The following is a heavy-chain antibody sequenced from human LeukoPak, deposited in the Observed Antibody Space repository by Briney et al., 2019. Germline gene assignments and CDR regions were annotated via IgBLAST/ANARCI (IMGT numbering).Heavy chain of an antibody. CDR1: GGSISSSSYY. CDR2: IYYSGST. J-gene: IGHJ4*02. V-gene: IGHV4-39*01. Sequence: SETLSLTCTVSGGSISSSSYYWGWIRQPPGKGLEWIGSIYYSGSTYYNPSLKSRVTISVDTSKNQFSLKLSSVTAADTAVYYCASHPAYYYDSSLDYWGQGTLVTVSS. D-gene: IGHD3-22*01. CDR3: ASHPAYYYDSSLDY.